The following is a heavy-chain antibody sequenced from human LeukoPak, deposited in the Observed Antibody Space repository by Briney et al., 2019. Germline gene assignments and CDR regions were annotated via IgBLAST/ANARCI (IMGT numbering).Heavy chain of an antibody. Sequence: PGGSLRLSCAASGFTFSSYAMSWVRQAPGKGLEWVAVVWYDGSNIHYVDSVKGRFTISGDNSKSTLYLQMNSLTAEDTAVYYCARGGYSGTYYFDYWGQGTLVTVSS. CDR3: ARGGYSGTYYFDY. CDR1: GFTFSSYA. D-gene: IGHD1-26*01. CDR2: VWYDGSNI. V-gene: IGHV3-33*08. J-gene: IGHJ4*02.